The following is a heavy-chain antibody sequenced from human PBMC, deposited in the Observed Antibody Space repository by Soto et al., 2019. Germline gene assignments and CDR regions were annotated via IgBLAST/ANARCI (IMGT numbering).Heavy chain of an antibody. J-gene: IGHJ6*02. D-gene: IGHD2-15*01. CDR1: GYTFTSYG. Sequence: GASLQVSCKASGYTFTSYGIHWVRQAPGQRLEWTGWINAGNGNTKYSEKFQGRVTITRDTSASTAYLELISLRSADTAVYYCARYPSACSAYIGLYYCGLDRWGQGTTVTVSS. CDR2: INAGNGNT. V-gene: IGHV1-3*01. CDR3: ARYPSACSAYIGLYYCGLDR.